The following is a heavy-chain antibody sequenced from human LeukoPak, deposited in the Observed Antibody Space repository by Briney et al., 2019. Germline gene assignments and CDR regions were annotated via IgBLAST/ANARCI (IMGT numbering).Heavy chain of an antibody. CDR1: GFTFSKYG. Sequence: GGSLRLSCAASGFTFSKYGMHAVRQAPGKGLEWVAVISYDGSSKSYADSVNGRFTISRDSSGNTLYLQMNSLRAEDTAVYYCAMRTAAIGSVYYVMDVWGQGTTVTVSS. CDR2: ISYDGSSK. V-gene: IGHV3-30*03. J-gene: IGHJ6*01. CDR3: AMRTAAIGSVYYVMDV. D-gene: IGHD6-13*01.